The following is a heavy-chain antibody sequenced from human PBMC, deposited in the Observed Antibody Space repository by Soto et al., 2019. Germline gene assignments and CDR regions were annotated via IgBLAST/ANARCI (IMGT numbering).Heavy chain of an antibody. CDR2: IYYSGST. J-gene: IGHJ4*02. D-gene: IGHD3-10*01. V-gene: IGHV4-39*01. CDR1: GGSISSSSYY. Sequence: ETLSLTCTVSGGSISSSSYYWGWIRQPPGKGLEWIGSIYYSGSTYYNPSLKSRVTISVDTSKNQFSLKLSSVTAADTAVYYCARPXELLWFGELLYSGGFDYWGQGTLVTVSS. CDR3: ARPXELLWFGELLYSGGFDY.